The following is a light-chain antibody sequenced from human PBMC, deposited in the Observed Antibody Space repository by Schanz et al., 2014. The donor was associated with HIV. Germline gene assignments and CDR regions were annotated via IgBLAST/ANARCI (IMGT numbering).Light chain of an antibody. CDR3: SSYSSESRPYV. V-gene: IGLV2-14*03. CDR1: RSDIGDYNF. J-gene: IGLJ1*01. Sequence: QSALTQPASVSGSPGQSITISCTGTRSDIGDYNFVSWYRQHPGKAPQLMIYDVTRRPSGISSRFSGSKSGNTASLTISGLQADDEADYYCSSYSSESRPYVFGTGTKLTVL. CDR2: DVT.